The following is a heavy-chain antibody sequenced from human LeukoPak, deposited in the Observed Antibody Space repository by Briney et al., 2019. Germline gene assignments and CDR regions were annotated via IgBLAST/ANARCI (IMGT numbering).Heavy chain of an antibody. CDR1: GFTFSSYA. CDR3: ALGRSGGNLFDY. J-gene: IGHJ4*02. V-gene: IGHV3-30*04. D-gene: IGHD2-15*01. Sequence: HPGRSLRLSCAASGFTFSSYAMHWVRQAPGKGLEWVAVISYDGSNKYYADSVKGRFTISRDNSKNTLYLQMNSLRAEDTAAYYCALGRSGGNLFDYWGQGTLVTVSS. CDR2: ISYDGSNK.